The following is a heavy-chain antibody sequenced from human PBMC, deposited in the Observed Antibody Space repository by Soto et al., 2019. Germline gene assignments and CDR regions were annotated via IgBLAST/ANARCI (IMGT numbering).Heavy chain of an antibody. CDR2: FDPEDGET. J-gene: IGHJ4*02. Sequence: ASVKVSCKVSGYTLTELSMHWVRQAPGKGLEWMGGFDPEDGETIYAQKFQGRVTMTEDTSTDTAYMELSSLRSEDTAVYYCAPLGAGDTFLGVVPGWGFDSGGRGPLVT. CDR1: GYTLTELS. D-gene: IGHD3-3*01. CDR3: APLGAGDTFLGVVPGWGFDS. V-gene: IGHV1-24*01.